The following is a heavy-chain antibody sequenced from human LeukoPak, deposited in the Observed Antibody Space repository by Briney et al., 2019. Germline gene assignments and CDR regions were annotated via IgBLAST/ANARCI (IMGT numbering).Heavy chain of an antibody. CDR1: GFTFSSYA. Sequence: GGSLRLSCAASGFTFSSYAMGWVRQAPGKGLEWVSAISGSGGSTYYADSVKGRFTISRDNSKNTLYLQMNSLRAEDTAVYYCAKDLGVGAITNYYYYMDVWGKGTTVTVSS. D-gene: IGHD1-26*01. J-gene: IGHJ6*03. V-gene: IGHV3-23*01. CDR3: AKDLGVGAITNYYYYMDV. CDR2: ISGSGGST.